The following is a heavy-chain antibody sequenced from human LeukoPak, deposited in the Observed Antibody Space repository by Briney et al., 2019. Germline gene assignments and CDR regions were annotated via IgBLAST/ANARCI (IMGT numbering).Heavy chain of an antibody. CDR3: ARDHSSSGWSPNWFDP. CDR1: GFTFSSYA. V-gene: IGHV3-30*04. J-gene: IGHJ5*02. CDR2: ISYDGSNK. D-gene: IGHD6-19*01. Sequence: PGGSLRLSCAASGFTFSSYAMHWVRQAPGKGLEWVAVISYDGSNKYYADSVKGRFTISRDNSKNTLYLQMNSLRAEDTAVYYCARDHSSSGWSPNWFDPWGQGTLVTVSS.